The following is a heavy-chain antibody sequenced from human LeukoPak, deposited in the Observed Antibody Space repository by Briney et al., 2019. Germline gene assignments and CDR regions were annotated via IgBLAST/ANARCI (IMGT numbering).Heavy chain of an antibody. Sequence: PGGSLRLSCAASGFSFSDAWMSWVRQIPGKGLEWVGRIESKTDGGTTDYAAPVKGRFTISRDDSTNTLYIQMNSLKSEDTAVYYCTTYGSGRKFDYWGQGILVTVSS. CDR1: GFSFSDAW. D-gene: IGHD3-10*01. CDR3: TTYGSGRKFDY. CDR2: IESKTDGGTT. J-gene: IGHJ4*02. V-gene: IGHV3-15*04.